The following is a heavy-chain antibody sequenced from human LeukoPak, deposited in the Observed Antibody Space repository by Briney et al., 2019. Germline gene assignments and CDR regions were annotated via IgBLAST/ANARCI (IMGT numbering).Heavy chain of an antibody. CDR1: GFTFSSYS. V-gene: IGHV3-21*01. D-gene: IGHD6-19*01. J-gene: IGHJ4*02. CDR3: ARFHSGWGGYFDY. Sequence: PGGSLRLSCAASGFTFSSYSMNWVRQAPGKGLEGVSSISSSSSYIYYADSVKGRFTISRDNAKNSLYLQMNSLRAEDTAVYYCARFHSGWGGYFDYWGQGTLVTVSS. CDR2: ISSSSSYI.